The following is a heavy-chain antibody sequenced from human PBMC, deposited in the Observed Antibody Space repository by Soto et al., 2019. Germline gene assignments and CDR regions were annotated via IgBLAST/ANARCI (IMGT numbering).Heavy chain of an antibody. CDR1: GYTYTSYA. D-gene: IGHD4-17*01. CDR2: INAGNGNT. CDR3: ARTVGYYYGMDV. V-gene: IGHV1-3*01. Sequence: SVKVSCKDSGYTYTSYARHWVRQAPGQRLEWMGWINAGNGNTKYSQKFQGRVTITRDTSASTVYMELSSLRSEDTAVYYCARTVGYYYGMDVWGQGTTVTVS. J-gene: IGHJ6*02.